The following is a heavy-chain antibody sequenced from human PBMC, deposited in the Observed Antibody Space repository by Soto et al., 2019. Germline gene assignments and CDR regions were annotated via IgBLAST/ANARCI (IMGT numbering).Heavy chain of an antibody. Sequence: GGSLRLSCAASGFTFSNAWMNWVRQAPGKGLEWVGRIKSKTDGGTTDYAAPVKGRFTISRDDSKNTLYLQMNSLKTEDTDVYYCTTVAGNYYYYGMDVWGQGTTVTVSS. CDR1: GFTFSNAW. J-gene: IGHJ6*02. CDR3: TTVAGNYYYYGMDV. CDR2: IKSKTDGGTT. D-gene: IGHD2-15*01. V-gene: IGHV3-15*07.